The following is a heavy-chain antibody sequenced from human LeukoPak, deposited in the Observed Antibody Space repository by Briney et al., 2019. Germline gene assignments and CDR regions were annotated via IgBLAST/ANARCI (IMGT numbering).Heavy chain of an antibody. Sequence: SETLSLTCAIYGGSFSGYYWSWIRQPPGKGLEWIGEINHSGSTNYNPSLKSRVTISVDTSKNQFSLKLSSVTAADTAVYYCARHNYDYVWGSYRYRFDYWGQGTLVTVSS. J-gene: IGHJ4*02. CDR2: INHSGST. D-gene: IGHD3-16*02. V-gene: IGHV4-34*01. CDR3: ARHNYDYVWGSYRYRFDY. CDR1: GGSFSGYY.